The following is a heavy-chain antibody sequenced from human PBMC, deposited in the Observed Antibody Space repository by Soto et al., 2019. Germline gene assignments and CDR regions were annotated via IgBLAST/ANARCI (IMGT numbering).Heavy chain of an antibody. V-gene: IGHV3-23*01. J-gene: IGHJ4*02. CDR3: AKSCRTQPLSIVVVIANPHDY. D-gene: IGHD3-22*01. CDR1: GFTFSSYA. Sequence: GGSLRLSCAASGFTFSSYAMSWVRQAPGKGLEWVSAISGSGGSTYYADSVKGRFTISRDNSKNTLYLQMNSLRAEDTAVYYCAKSCRTQPLSIVVVIANPHDYWGQGTLVTVSS. CDR2: ISGSGGST.